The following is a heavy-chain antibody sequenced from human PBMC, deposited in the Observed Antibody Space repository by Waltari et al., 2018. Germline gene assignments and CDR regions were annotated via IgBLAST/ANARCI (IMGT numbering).Heavy chain of an antibody. J-gene: IGHJ3*02. Sequence: QVQLVQSGAEVKKPGASVKVSCKVSGYTLTELSMHWVRQAPGKGLEWMGGFDPEDGETIYAQKFQGRVTMTEDTSTDTAYMELSSLRSEDTAVYYCATDRWSSSGYYPYDAFDIWGQGTMVTVSS. CDR3: ATDRWSSSGYYPYDAFDI. CDR2: FDPEDGET. D-gene: IGHD3-22*01. V-gene: IGHV1-24*01. CDR1: GYTLTELS.